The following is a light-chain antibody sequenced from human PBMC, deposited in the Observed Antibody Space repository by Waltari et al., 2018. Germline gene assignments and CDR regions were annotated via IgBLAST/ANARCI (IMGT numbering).Light chain of an antibody. CDR2: NAS. J-gene: IGKJ5*01. Sequence: EIVLTQSPGTMALSPGETATLSCRASHSVNEYLAWYQQKPAQAPRLLIYNASKRATGIPARFSGGGSGTDFTLTISSLVPEESAVYYCQQRSNWPPITFGQGTRLEIK. V-gene: IGKV3-11*01. CDR3: QQRSNWPPIT. CDR1: HSVNEY.